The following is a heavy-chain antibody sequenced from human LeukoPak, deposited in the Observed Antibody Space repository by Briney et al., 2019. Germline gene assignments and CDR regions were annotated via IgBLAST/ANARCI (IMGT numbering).Heavy chain of an antibody. V-gene: IGHV3-74*01. J-gene: IGHJ3*02. D-gene: IGHD1-20*01. CDR1: GFTFSSYW. CDR3: ARDQITYDAFDI. Sequence: GGSLRLSCAASGFTFSSYWMHWVRQAPGKGLVWVSRISNDGSSTSNADSVKGRFTISRDNAKNTMYLQTNSLRAEDTAVYYCARDQITYDAFDIWGQGTMVTVSS. CDR2: ISNDGSST.